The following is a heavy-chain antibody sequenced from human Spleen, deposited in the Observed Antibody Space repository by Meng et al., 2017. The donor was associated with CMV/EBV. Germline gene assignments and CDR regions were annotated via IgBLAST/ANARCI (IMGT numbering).Heavy chain of an antibody. D-gene: IGHD3-22*01. V-gene: IGHV3-7*01. CDR3: ARDVGYYDSSGYYYWYYGMDV. J-gene: IGHJ6*02. Sequence: GESLKISCEVSGFRFSDYWMTWVRQAPGKGLEFVANINQRGNTKNHVDSVKGRFAISRDNAKNSLFLQMNSLRAEDTAVYYCARDVGYYDSSGYYYWYYGMDVWGQGTTVTVS. CDR1: GFRFSDYW. CDR2: INQRGNTK.